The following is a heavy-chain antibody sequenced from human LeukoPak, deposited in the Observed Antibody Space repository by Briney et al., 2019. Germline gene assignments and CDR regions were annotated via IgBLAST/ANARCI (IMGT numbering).Heavy chain of an antibody. CDR1: GFTFSSYG. CDR3: ARDPLHWNDGVDDSFDI. D-gene: IGHD1-1*01. Sequence: PGESLSLSCAASGFTFSSYGMHWVRQAPGKGLQWVAFIHYHGDNYIHYADSVKGRFTISRDNTKNSLYLQMNSLRVEDTAVYYCARDPLHWNDGVDDSFDIWGQGTMVTVSS. V-gene: IGHV3-30*02. J-gene: IGHJ3*02. CDR2: IHYHGDNYI.